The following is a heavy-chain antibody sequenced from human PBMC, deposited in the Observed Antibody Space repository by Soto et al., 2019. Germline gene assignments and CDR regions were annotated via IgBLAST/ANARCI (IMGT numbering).Heavy chain of an antibody. J-gene: IGHJ4*02. CDR3: AREYRLAAAGTELDY. Sequence: PGASLRLSCETSGFTFSSYAMHWVRQAPGKGLGWVAVISYDGSNKYYADSVKGRFTISRDNSKSTLYLQMNSLRAEDTAVYYCAREYRLAAAGTELDYWGQGT. D-gene: IGHD6-13*01. V-gene: IGHV3-30-3*01. CDR2: ISYDGSNK. CDR1: GFTFSSYA.